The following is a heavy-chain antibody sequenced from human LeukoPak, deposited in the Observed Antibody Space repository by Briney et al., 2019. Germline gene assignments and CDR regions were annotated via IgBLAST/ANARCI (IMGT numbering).Heavy chain of an antibody. V-gene: IGHV3-7*01. D-gene: IGHD3-16*01. CDR1: GFTFSNYW. J-gene: IGHJ4*02. Sequence: GGSLRLSCAASGFTFSNYWMSWVRQAPGKGLEWVGKIKQDGSDTMYVDSVKGRFTISRDNAKNSLYLQLSGLRAEDTAVYYCARTFTTSSRSPLLYWGQGALVTVSS. CDR3: ARTFTTSSRSPLLY. CDR2: IKQDGSDT.